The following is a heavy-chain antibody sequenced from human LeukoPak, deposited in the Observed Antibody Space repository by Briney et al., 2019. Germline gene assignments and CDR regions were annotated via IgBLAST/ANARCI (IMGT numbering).Heavy chain of an antibody. CDR1: GFTFSDYY. D-gene: IGHD6-13*01. CDR2: ISSSGGTI. J-gene: IGHJ4*02. V-gene: IGHV3-11*04. Sequence: GGSLRLFCAASGFTFSDYYMSWMRQAPGKGLEWVSYISSSGGTIYYADSVKGRFTISRDNAKNSLYLQMNSLRAEDTAVYYCARDASSSWYDYWGQGTLVTVSS. CDR3: ARDASSSWYDY.